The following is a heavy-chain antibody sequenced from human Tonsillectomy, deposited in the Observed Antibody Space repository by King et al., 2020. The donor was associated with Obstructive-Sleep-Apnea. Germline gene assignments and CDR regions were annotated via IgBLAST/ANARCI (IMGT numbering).Heavy chain of an antibody. J-gene: IGHJ4*02. CDR2: IFYSGST. Sequence: VQLVESGPRLVRPSETLSLTCTVSGGSINSYYWSWIRQPPGKGLEWIGYIFYSGSTNYSPSLKSRVTLSVDTSKNQFSLKLSSVTAADTAAYYCAREKRDGYNWRGAFDYWGQGTLVTVSS. CDR1: GGSINSYY. V-gene: IGHV4-59*01. CDR3: AREKRDGYNWRGAFDY. D-gene: IGHD5-24*01.